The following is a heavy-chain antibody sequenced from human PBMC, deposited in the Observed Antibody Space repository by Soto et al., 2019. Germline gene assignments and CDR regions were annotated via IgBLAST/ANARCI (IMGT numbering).Heavy chain of an antibody. CDR3: ARGAMVRGVKSYYYMDV. D-gene: IGHD3-10*01. CDR1: GGSFSGYY. V-gene: IGHV4-34*01. J-gene: IGHJ6*03. Sequence: ASETLSLTCAVYGGSFSGYYWSWIRQPPGKGLEWIGEINHSGSTNYNPSLKSRVTISVDTSKNQFSLKLSSVTAADTAVYYCARGAMVRGVKSYYYMDVWGKGTTVTVSS. CDR2: INHSGST.